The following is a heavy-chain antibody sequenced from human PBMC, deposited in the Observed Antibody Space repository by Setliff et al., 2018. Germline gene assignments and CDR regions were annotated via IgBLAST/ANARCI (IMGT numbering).Heavy chain of an antibody. V-gene: IGHV4-59*12. Sequence: ETLSLTCNVSGVSITTFYWTWIRQPPGKGLEWIGFITYSGSANYHPSLKSRVTMSVDTSKNQFSLKLTSVTAADTAIYYCARDTSSDWAAWFDPWSQGILVTVSS. D-gene: IGHD3-22*01. CDR3: ARDTSSDWAAWFDP. CDR1: GVSITTFY. J-gene: IGHJ5*02. CDR2: ITYSGSA.